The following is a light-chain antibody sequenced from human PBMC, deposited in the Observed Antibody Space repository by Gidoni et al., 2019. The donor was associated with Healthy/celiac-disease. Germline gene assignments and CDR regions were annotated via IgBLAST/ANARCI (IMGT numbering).Light chain of an antibody. J-gene: IGKJ4*01. V-gene: IGKV3-11*01. CDR1: QSVSSY. CDR3: QQRSNWPPTLT. Sequence: EIVLTQSPATLSWSPGERATLSCRASQSVSSYVAGYQQKPGQAPRLLIYDASKRATGIPARFSGSGSGTDFTLTISSLEPEDFAVYYCQQRSNWPPTLTFGGGTKVEIK. CDR2: DAS.